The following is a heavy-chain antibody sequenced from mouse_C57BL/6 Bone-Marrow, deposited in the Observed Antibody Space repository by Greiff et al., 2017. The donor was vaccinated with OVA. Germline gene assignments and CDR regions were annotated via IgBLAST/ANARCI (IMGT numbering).Heavy chain of an antibody. CDR2: INPSNGGN. Sequence: QVQLQQPGTELVKPGASVKLSCKASGYTFTSYWMHWVKQRPGQGLVWIGNINPSNGGNNYNEKVKSKATLTVDKSSSTAYMQLSSLTSEDSAVYYCARYYGNRFDYWGQGTTLTVSS. D-gene: IGHD2-1*01. J-gene: IGHJ2*01. CDR3: ARYYGNRFDY. V-gene: IGHV1-53*01. CDR1: GYTFTSYW.